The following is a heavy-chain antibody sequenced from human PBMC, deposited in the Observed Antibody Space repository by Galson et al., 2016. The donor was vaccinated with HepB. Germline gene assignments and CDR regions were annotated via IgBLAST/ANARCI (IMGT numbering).Heavy chain of an antibody. CDR3: ARGRLFGDYSY. J-gene: IGHJ4*02. D-gene: IGHD4-17*01. CDR2: ISAYNGNT. CDR1: GYTFSNYG. Sequence: SVKVSCKASGYTFSNYGISWVRQAPGQGLEWMGWISAYNGNTNYPPRLQGRVTMTTDTSTSTAYMDLRGLRSDDTAVYYCARGRLFGDYSYWGQGTLITVSS. V-gene: IGHV1-18*04.